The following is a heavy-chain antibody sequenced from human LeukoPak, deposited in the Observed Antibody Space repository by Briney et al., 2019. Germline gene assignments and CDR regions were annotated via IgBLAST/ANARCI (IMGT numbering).Heavy chain of an antibody. V-gene: IGHV4-59*01. D-gene: IGHD6-13*01. CDR2: ISDSGRT. CDR1: GGSISSYF. J-gene: IGHJ4*02. Sequence: SQTLSPTCIVSGGSISSYFWTWIRQPPGKGLEWIGYISDSGRTSYNPSLKSRVTISVDTSKNLFSLKLYSVTAADTSVYYCAREGQYSSSWYIDYWGQGTLVTVSS. CDR3: AREGQYSSSWYIDY.